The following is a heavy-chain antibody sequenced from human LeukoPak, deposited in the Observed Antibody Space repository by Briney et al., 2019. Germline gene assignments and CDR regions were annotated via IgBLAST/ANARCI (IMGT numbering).Heavy chain of an antibody. Sequence: PGGSLRLPCAASGFTFSSYGMHWVRQAPGKGLEWVAVISYDGSNKYYADSVKGRFTISRDNSKNTLYLQMNSLRAEDTAVYYCAKDRGSYGYYFDYWGQGTLVTVSS. V-gene: IGHV3-30*18. CDR3: AKDRGSYGYYFDY. CDR2: ISYDGSNK. CDR1: GFTFSSYG. J-gene: IGHJ4*02. D-gene: IGHD5-18*01.